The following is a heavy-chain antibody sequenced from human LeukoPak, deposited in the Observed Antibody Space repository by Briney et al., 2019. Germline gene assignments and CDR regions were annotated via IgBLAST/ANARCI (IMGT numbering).Heavy chain of an antibody. Sequence: GGSLRLSCAASGFTFSSYDMSWVRQAPGKGLEWVSGISGSAGSTYYADSVKGRFSISRDNSKNTLNLQMNSLRAEDTAVYYCAKDEYCGGDCYIQHWGQGTLVTVSS. CDR3: AKDEYCGGDCYIQH. CDR2: ISGSAGST. V-gene: IGHV3-23*01. CDR1: GFTFSSYD. D-gene: IGHD2-21*02. J-gene: IGHJ1*01.